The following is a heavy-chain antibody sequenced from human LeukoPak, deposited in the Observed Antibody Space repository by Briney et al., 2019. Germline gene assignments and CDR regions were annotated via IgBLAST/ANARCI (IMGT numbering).Heavy chain of an antibody. D-gene: IGHD4-17*01. CDR3: AREDYGDYFDY. CDR1: VFPLSSYR. V-gene: IGHV3-74*01. J-gene: IGHJ4*02. Sequence: GGSLRLSCAASVFPLSSYRMPWVRQATGKGLVWVSRNNSYGSSTSYADSVKGRFTISRDNAKNTLYLQMNSLRAEDTAVYYCAREDYGDYFDYWGQGTLVTVSS. CDR2: NNSYGSST.